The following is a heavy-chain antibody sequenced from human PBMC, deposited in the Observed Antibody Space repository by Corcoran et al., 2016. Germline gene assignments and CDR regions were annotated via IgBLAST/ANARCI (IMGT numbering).Heavy chain of an antibody. J-gene: IGHJ4*02. CDR3: ARDSPVLRFLEWLFDY. V-gene: IGHV1-2*02. Sequence: QVQLVQSGAEVKKPGASLKVSCKASGYTFTGYYMHWVRQAPGQGLEWMGWINPNSGGTNYAQKFQGRVTMTRDTSISTAYMELSRLRSDDTAVYYCARDSPVLRFLEWLFDYWGQGTLVTVSS. CDR2: INPNSGGT. CDR1: GYTFTGYY. D-gene: IGHD3-3*01.